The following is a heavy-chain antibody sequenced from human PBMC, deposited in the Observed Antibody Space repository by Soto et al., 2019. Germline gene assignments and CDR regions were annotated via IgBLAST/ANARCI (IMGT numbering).Heavy chain of an antibody. CDR3: ARLGISSYNWYFDL. D-gene: IGHD6-6*01. V-gene: IGHV4-34*01. J-gene: IGHJ2*01. Sequence: SETLSLTCAVYGGSFSGYYWSWIRQPPGKGLEWIGEINHRGSTNYNPSLKSRVTISVDTSKNQFSLKLSSVTAADTAVYYCARLGISSYNWYFDLWGRGTMVTVSS. CDR1: GGSFSGYY. CDR2: INHRGST.